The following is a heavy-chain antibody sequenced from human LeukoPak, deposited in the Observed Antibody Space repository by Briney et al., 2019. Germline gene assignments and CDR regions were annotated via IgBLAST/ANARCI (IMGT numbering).Heavy chain of an antibody. CDR2: IYYSGST. V-gene: IGHV4-39*01. CDR3: ARQYYGFWSGYYQVCDY. J-gene: IGHJ4*02. CDR1: GGSISSSSYY. D-gene: IGHD3-3*01. Sequence: PSETLSLTCTVSGGSISSSSYYWGWIRQPPGKGLEWIGSIYYSGSTYYNPSLKSRVTISVDTSKNQFSLKLSSVTAADTAVYYCARQYYGFWSGYYQVCDYWGQGTLVTVSS.